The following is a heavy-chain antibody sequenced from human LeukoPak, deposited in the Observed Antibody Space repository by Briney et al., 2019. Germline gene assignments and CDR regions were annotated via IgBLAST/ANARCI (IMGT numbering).Heavy chain of an antibody. CDR3: AKDYGYGGNFDY. V-gene: IGHV3-23*01. J-gene: IGHJ4*02. D-gene: IGHD4-23*01. CDR2: ISGSGGST. CDR1: GFTLSSYS. Sequence: PGGSLRLSCAASGFTLSSYSMNWVRQAPGKGLEWVSAISGSGGSTYYADSVKGRFTISRDNSKNTLYLQMNSLRAEDTAVYYCAKDYGYGGNFDYWGQGTLVTVSS.